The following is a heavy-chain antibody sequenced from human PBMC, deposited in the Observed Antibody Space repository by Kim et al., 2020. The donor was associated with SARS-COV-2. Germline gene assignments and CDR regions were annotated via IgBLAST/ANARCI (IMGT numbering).Heavy chain of an antibody. D-gene: IGHD6-6*01. J-gene: IGHJ2*01. V-gene: IGHV3-64D*09. CDR1: GFTFSSYA. CDR3: VKDREYTRSLHRRYFDL. Sequence: GGSLRLSCSASGFTFSSYAMHWVRQAPGKGLEYVSAIRSHGAGTYYADSVKGRFTISRDNSKNTVYLQMSGLRPEDTAVYFCVKDREYTRSLHRRYFDL. CDR2: IRSHGAGT.